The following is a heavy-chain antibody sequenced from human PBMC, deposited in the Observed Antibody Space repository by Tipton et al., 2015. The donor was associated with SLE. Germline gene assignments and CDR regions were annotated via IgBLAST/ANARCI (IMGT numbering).Heavy chain of an antibody. CDR3: ARIAVAGRDY. D-gene: IGHD6-19*01. V-gene: IGHV3-48*01. CDR1: GFTFSSYS. J-gene: IGHJ4*02. CDR2: ISSSSSTI. Sequence: SLRLSCAASGFTFSSYSMNWVRQAPGKGLEWVSYISSSSSTIYYADSVKGRFTISRDKAKNSLYLQMNSLRAEDTAVYYCARIAVAGRDYWGQGTLVTVSS.